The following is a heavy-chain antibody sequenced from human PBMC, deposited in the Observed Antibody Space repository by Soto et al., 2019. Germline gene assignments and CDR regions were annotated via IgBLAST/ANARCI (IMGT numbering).Heavy chain of an antibody. CDR2: ITGSSSNL. D-gene: IGHD3-10*01. CDR3: AKGGAVYGLVTQDY. J-gene: IGHJ4*02. CDR1: GFTFSDYA. Sequence: EVQLLESGGGLEQPGGSLRLSCAASGFTFSDYAMSWVRQAPGKGLEWVTTITGSSSNLYYTDSVKGRFAISRDNSRNILCLRMTSLTAEDTAVYYCAKGGAVYGLVTQDYWGQGTLVTVSS. V-gene: IGHV3-23*01.